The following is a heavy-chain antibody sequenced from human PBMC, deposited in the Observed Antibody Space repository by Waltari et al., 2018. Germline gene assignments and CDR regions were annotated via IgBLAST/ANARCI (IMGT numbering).Heavy chain of an antibody. D-gene: IGHD6-6*01. CDR2: IYHSGST. CDR1: GYSISSGYY. J-gene: IGHJ3*02. CDR3: ARHGTGQLGAFDI. Sequence: QVQLQESGPGLVKPSETLSLTCAVSGYSISSGYYWGWIRQPPGKGLEWIGSIYHSGSTYYNPSLKSRVTISVDTSKNQFSRKLSSVTAADTAVYYCARHGTGQLGAFDIWGQGTMVTVSS. V-gene: IGHV4-38-2*01.